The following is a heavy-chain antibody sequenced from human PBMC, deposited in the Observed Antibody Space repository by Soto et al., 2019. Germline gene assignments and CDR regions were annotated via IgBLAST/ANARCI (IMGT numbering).Heavy chain of an antibody. J-gene: IGHJ4*02. CDR2: ISGSGGST. CDR1: RFTFSSYA. D-gene: IGHD3-22*01. V-gene: IGHV3-23*01. CDR3: AKTLSSYDSSGYQ. Sequence: EVQLLESGGGLVQPGGSLRLSCAASRFTFSSYAMSWVRQAPGKGLEWVSAISGSGGSTYYADSVKGRFTISRDNSKNTLYLQMNSLRAEDTAVYYCAKTLSSYDSSGYQWRQGTLVTVSS.